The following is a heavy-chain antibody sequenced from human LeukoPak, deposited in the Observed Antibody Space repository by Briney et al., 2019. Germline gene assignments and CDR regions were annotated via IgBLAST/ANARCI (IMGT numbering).Heavy chain of an antibody. Sequence: GGSLRLSCAASRLIFSTYAMTWVRQAPGKGLEWVSAISGSVGSTYYADSVKGRFTISRDKSTNTLHLQMNSLRAEDTALYYCAKRSIAFDYWGQGTLVTVSS. J-gene: IGHJ4*02. CDR1: RLIFSTYA. V-gene: IGHV3-23*01. CDR2: ISGSVGST. D-gene: IGHD2-15*01. CDR3: AKRSIAFDY.